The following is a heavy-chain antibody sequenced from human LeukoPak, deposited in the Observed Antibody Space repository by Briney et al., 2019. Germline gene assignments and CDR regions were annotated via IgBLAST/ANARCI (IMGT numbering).Heavy chain of an antibody. CDR2: INHSGSN. CDR3: ARGVGYCSGGSCYSADFDY. D-gene: IGHD2-15*01. Sequence: SETLSLTCAVYGGSFSGYYWSWIRQPPGKGLEWIGEINHSGSNNYNSSLKSRVTISVDTYKKQFSLKLSSVTAADTAVYYCARGVGYCSGGSCYSADFDYWGQGTLVTVSS. J-gene: IGHJ4*02. CDR1: GGSFSGYY. V-gene: IGHV4-34*01.